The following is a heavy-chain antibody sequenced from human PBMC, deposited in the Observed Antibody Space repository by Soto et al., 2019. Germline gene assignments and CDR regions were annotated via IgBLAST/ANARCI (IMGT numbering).Heavy chain of an antibody. D-gene: IGHD2-2*01. CDR1: GGSISSGGYY. J-gene: IGHJ4*02. CDR2: IYYSGST. CDR3: ARTGVVDCSIDY. V-gene: IGHV4-31*03. Sequence: QVQLQESGPGLVKPSQTLSLTCTVSGGSISSGGYYWSWIRQHPGKGLEWIGYIYYSGSTYYNPSLKSRVTISVDTSKNQFSLKLSSVTAADTAVFYCARTGVVDCSIDYWGQGTLVTVSS.